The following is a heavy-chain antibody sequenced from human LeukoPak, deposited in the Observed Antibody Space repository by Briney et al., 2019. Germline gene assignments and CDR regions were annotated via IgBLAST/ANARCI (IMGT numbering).Heavy chain of an antibody. Sequence: SETLSLTCTVSGGSISSSSYYWAWIRQPPGTGLEWIGSIYSGGNTYYNPSLKSRVTISIDASKNQCPLRLSSITAAITAVYCCRRCEHPVINAFDSWGQGTLVTVSS. D-gene: IGHD2-21*01. J-gene: IGHJ4*02. CDR3: RRCEHPVINAFDS. V-gene: IGHV4-39*01. CDR1: GGSISSSSYY. CDR2: IYSGGNT.